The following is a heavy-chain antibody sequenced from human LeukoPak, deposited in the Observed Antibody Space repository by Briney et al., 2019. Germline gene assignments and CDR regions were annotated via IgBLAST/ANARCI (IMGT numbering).Heavy chain of an antibody. V-gene: IGHV1-69*06. D-gene: IGHD4-11*01. CDR2: IIPIFGTA. J-gene: IGHJ5*02. CDR1: GGTFSSYA. Sequence: ASVKVSCKASGGTFSSYAISWVRQAPGQGLEWMGGIIPIFGTANYAQKFQGRVTITADKSTSTAYMELSSLRSEDTAVYYCARDRLYSNTFDPWGQGTLVTVSS. CDR3: ARDRLYSNTFDP.